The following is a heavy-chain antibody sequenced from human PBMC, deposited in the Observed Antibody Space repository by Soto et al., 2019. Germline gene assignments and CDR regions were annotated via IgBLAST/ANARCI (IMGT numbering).Heavy chain of an antibody. J-gene: IGHJ4*02. CDR2: IYYDGST. CDR3: AKVVVAATRHTDFDS. Sequence: SKTLSLTCTVSGGSINSNNYYWAWIRQPPGKGLAWIASIYYDGSTYYNPSLKSRVTISIDTSKNQFSLRLRSVTAADTAIYYCAKVVVAATRHTDFDSWGQGTLVTVSS. V-gene: IGHV4-39*01. D-gene: IGHD2-15*01. CDR1: GGSINSNNYY.